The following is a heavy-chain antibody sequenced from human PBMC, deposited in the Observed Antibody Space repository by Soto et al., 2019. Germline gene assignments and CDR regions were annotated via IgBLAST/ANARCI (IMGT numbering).Heavy chain of an antibody. Sequence: QLVQSGAEVKKPGASVKVSCKTSGPTFIAYYIHWVRQAPGQGLEWMGWIDPKSGGTTYEQKFRGMVTMTRDTTINTAYMELNPLTADDAALYYWARISADVPEWGQGTLITVSS. CDR2: IDPKSGGT. CDR3: ARISADVPE. D-gene: IGHD6-6*01. V-gene: IGHV1-2*02. J-gene: IGHJ4*02. CDR1: GPTFIAYY.